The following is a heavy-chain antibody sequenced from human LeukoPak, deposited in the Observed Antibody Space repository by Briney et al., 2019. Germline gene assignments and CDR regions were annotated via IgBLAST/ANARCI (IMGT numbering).Heavy chain of an antibody. D-gene: IGHD3-3*01. V-gene: IGHV3-73*01. CDR3: TAYHDFWSGNSFDY. CDR2: IRSKANSYAT. Sequence: GGSLRLSCAASGFTFSGSAMHWVRQASGKGLEWVGRIRSKANSYATAYAASVKGRFTISRDDSKNTAHLQMNSLKTEDTAVYYCTAYHDFWSGNSFDYWGQGTLVTVSS. J-gene: IGHJ4*02. CDR1: GFTFSGSA.